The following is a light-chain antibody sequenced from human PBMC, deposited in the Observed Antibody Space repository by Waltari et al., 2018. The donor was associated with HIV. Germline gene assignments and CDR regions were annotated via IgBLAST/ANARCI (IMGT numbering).Light chain of an antibody. CDR1: ALPMKY. J-gene: IGLJ2*01. CDR2: KAI. CDR3: QSTDSGGTHVG. V-gene: IGLV3-25*03. Sequence: YELSQSPSMSVSPGQTARISRSGDALPMKYCFWYQQKPGQAPVLFIYKAIERTSWVPERFSASSSGTTVILTISGVQTEDEAVYYCQSTDSGGTHVGFGGGTKLTVL.